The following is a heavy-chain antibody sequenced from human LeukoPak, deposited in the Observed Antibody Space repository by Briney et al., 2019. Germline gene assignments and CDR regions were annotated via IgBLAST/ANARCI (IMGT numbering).Heavy chain of an antibody. J-gene: IGHJ4*02. CDR3: ARGPKVTNNFDY. CDR2: IIPIFGTA. V-gene: IGHV1-69*13. CDR1: GGTFSSYA. D-gene: IGHD2-21*02. Sequence: SVKVSCKASGGTFSSYAISWVRQAPGRGLEWMGGIIPIFGTANYAQKFQGRVTITADESTSTAYMELSSLRSEDTAVYYCARGPKVTNNFDYWGQGTLVTVSS.